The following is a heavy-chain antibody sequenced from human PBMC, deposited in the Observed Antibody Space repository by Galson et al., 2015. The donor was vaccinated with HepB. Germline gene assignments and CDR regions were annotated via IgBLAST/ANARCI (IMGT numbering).Heavy chain of an antibody. V-gene: IGHV3-23*01. D-gene: IGHD4-23*01. CDR1: GFTLSSYA. Sequence: SLRLSCAASGFTLSSYAMSWVRQAPGKGLEWVSLISGSGERTHYADSVKGRFTISRDNSKNTLFLQINSLRAEDTAVYYCAKAVVTTFHDAFDIWGQGTMVTVSS. J-gene: IGHJ3*02. CDR2: ISGSGERT. CDR3: AKAVVTTFHDAFDI.